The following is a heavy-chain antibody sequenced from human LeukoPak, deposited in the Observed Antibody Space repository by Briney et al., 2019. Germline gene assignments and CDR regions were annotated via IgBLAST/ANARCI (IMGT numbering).Heavy chain of an antibody. V-gene: IGHV7-4-1*02. Sequence: VASVKVSCKASGYTFTSYAMNWVRQAPGQGLEGMGWINTKTGNPTYAQGFTGRFVFSLDTSVSTAYLQISSLKAEDTAVYYCASTLRFLEWSLPEYWYFDLWGRGTLVTVSS. CDR2: INTKTGNP. CDR1: GYTFTSYA. D-gene: IGHD3-3*01. CDR3: ASTLRFLEWSLPEYWYFDL. J-gene: IGHJ2*01.